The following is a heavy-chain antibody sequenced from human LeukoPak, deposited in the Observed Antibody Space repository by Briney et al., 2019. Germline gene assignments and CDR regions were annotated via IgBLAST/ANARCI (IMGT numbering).Heavy chain of an antibody. CDR1: GFSLRNYW. V-gene: IGHV3-7*01. D-gene: IGHD2-2*01. CDR3: ARALDSSSSRYQAFEY. J-gene: IGHJ4*02. CDR2: IKQDESEK. Sequence: GGSLRLSCVASGFSLRNYWMSWVRQPPGKGLEWVANIKQDESEKYYVDFVKGRFTISRDNAKNSLYLQMNSLRAEDTAVYYCARALDSSSSRYQAFEYWGQGTLVTVSS.